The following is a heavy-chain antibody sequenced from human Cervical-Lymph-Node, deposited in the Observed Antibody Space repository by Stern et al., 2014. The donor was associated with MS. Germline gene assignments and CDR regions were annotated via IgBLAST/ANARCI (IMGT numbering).Heavy chain of an antibody. V-gene: IGHV7-4-1*02. D-gene: IGHD2-2*01. CDR2: INTNTGNS. J-gene: IGHJ4*02. Sequence: MQLVESGSELKKPGASVKISCKASGYTFTKNAMNWVRQAPGQRLEWMGWINTNTGNSTYAPAFTGRFVFSLDTSVSTAYLQINDLRAEDTALYYCARVKPAVILDYWGQGTLVTVSS. CDR3: ARVKPAVILDY. CDR1: GYTFTKNA.